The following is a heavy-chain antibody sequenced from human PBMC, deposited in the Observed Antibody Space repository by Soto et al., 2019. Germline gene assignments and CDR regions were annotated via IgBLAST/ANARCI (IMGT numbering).Heavy chain of an antibody. Sequence: ASVKVSCKASGYTFTSYYMHWVRQAPGQGLEWMGIINPSGGSTSYAQKFQGRVTMTRDTSTSTVYMELSSLRSEDTAAYYCARAAIQPGSGHYYYLDVWGKGTTVTVYS. CDR1: GYTFTSYY. D-gene: IGHD5-18*01. V-gene: IGHV1-46*03. J-gene: IGHJ6*03. CDR3: ARAAIQPGSGHYYYLDV. CDR2: INPSGGST.